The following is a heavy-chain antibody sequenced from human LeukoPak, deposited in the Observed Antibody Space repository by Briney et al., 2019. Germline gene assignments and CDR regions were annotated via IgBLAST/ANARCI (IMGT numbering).Heavy chain of an antibody. Sequence: PGRSLRLSCAASGFTFSSYAMHWVRQAPGKGLEWVAVISYDGSNKYYADSVKGRFTISRDNSKNTLYLQMNSLRAEDTAVYYRARAIFGEANDDAFGIWGQGTMVTVSS. V-gene: IGHV3-30*04. D-gene: IGHD3-10*01. J-gene: IGHJ3*02. CDR3: ARAIFGEANDDAFGI. CDR2: ISYDGSNK. CDR1: GFTFSSYA.